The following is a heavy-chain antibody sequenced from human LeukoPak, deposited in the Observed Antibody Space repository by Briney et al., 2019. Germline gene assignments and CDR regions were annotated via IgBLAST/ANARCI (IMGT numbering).Heavy chain of an antibody. Sequence: PGGSLRLSCAASGFTFSNYWMNWVRQAPGKGLEWVANIKEDGSQKYYVDSVKGRFTSSRDNAKNSVYLQMSSLGDEDTAVYYCARGLNTSPGVDYWGQGTLVVVSS. CDR3: ARGLNTSPGVDY. CDR2: IKEDGSQK. CDR1: GFTFSNYW. V-gene: IGHV3-7*01. D-gene: IGHD3-16*01. J-gene: IGHJ4*02.